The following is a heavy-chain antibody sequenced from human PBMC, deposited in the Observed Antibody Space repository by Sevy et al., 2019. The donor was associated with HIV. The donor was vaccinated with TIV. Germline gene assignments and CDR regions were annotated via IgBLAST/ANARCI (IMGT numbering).Heavy chain of an antibody. J-gene: IGHJ4*02. V-gene: IGHV3-21*01. Sequence: GGSLRLSCAASGFTFSSYSMNWVRQAPGKGLEWVSSISSSGSNIYYADSVKGRFTISRDNAENSLYLQMNSVRAEDTAVYYCARDLFSGGNAVYGYWGQGTLVTVSS. CDR2: ISSSGSNI. CDR3: ARDLFSGGNAVYGY. D-gene: IGHD2-15*01. CDR1: GFTFSSYS.